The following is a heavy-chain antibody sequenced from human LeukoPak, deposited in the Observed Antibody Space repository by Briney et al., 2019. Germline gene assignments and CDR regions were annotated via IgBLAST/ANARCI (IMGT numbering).Heavy chain of an antibody. CDR1: GYTFTSYY. D-gene: IGHD5-18*01. J-gene: IGHJ4*02. Sequence: ASVKVSCKASGYTFTSYYMHWVRQAPGQGLEWMGIINPSGGSTSYAQKFQGRFTMTRDTSTSTAYMEMNSLRAEDTALYYGSRAGPRGDTAMVLTYWGQGTLVTVSS. CDR2: INPSGGST. CDR3: SRAGPRGDTAMVLTY. V-gene: IGHV1-46*01.